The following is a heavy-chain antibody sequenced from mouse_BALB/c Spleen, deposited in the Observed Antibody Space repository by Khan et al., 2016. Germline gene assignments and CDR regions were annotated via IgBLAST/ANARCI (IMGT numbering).Heavy chain of an antibody. CDR3: SSDYDGFAY. Sequence: QVQLKQSGPGLVAPSQSLSITCTVSGFSLTGYGVNWVRQPPGKGLEWLGKIWGDGRTDSHSALKSRVSISKDNSKSQVFLKMNSLQTDDTANYXCSSDYDGFAYWGQGTLVIVSA. CDR1: GFSLTGYG. V-gene: IGHV2-6-7*01. J-gene: IGHJ3*01. D-gene: IGHD2-12*01. CDR2: IWGDGRT.